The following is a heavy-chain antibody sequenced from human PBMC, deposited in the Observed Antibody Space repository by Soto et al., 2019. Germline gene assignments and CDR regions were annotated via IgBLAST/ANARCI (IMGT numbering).Heavy chain of an antibody. Sequence: KFQGRVTITRDTSASTAYMELSSLRSEDTAVYYCARDWDSSSWGEVYNWFDHWGQGTLVTVSS. D-gene: IGHD6-13*01. CDR3: ARDWDSSSWGEVYNWFDH. V-gene: IGHV1-3*01. J-gene: IGHJ5*02.